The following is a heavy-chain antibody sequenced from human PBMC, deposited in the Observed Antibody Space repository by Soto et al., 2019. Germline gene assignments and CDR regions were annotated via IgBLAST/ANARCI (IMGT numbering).Heavy chain of an antibody. V-gene: IGHV3-21*01. Sequence: GGSLRLSCAASGFTFSSYSMNWVRQAPGKGLEWVSSISSSSSYIYYADSVKGRFTISRDNAKNSLYLQMNSLRAEDTAVYYCARGNNWKELEPANWFDTWGQGTLVTVSS. J-gene: IGHJ5*02. D-gene: IGHD1-1*01. CDR3: ARGNNWKELEPANWFDT. CDR1: GFTFSSYS. CDR2: ISSSSSYI.